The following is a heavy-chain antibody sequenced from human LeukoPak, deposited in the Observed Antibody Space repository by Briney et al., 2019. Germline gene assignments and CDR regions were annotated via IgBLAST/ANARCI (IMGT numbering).Heavy chain of an antibody. D-gene: IGHD3-10*01. Sequence: SETLSLTCTVSGGSIINSHWSWIRQPPGKGLEWIGFIYSSGSTNYNPSLKSRVTISVDTSKNQFSLKLTSVTAADTAVYYCARWVDYGSGSYYNPVGFDYWGQGTLVTVSS. V-gene: IGHV4-59*08. J-gene: IGHJ4*02. CDR3: ARWVDYGSGSYYNPVGFDY. CDR2: IYSSGST. CDR1: GGSIINSH.